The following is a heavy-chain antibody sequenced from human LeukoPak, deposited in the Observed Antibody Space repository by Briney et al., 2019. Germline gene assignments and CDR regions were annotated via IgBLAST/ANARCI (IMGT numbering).Heavy chain of an antibody. V-gene: IGHV1-46*01. J-gene: IGHJ4*02. CDR1: GYTFTSYY. CDR2: INPSGGST. D-gene: IGHD3-22*01. Sequence: ASVKVSCKASGYTFTSYYMHWVRQAPGQGLEWMGIINPSGGSTSYAQKFQGRVTMTRDMSTSAVYMELSSLRSEDTAVYYCARATTYYYDSSGYLDYWGQGTLVTVSS. CDR3: ARATTYYYDSSGYLDY.